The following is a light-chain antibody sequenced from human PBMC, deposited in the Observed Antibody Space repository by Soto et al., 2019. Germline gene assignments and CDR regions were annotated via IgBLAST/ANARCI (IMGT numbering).Light chain of an antibody. CDR2: DVS. CDR3: SSYRTSNTRQIV. V-gene: IGLV2-14*03. J-gene: IGLJ1*01. Sequence: QSALTQPASVSGSPGQSITISCTDTSSDVGGYNYVSWYQHHPGKAPKLMIYDVSNRPSGVSNRFSGSKSGNTASLSISGLQPEDEADYYCSSYRTSNTRQIVCGTGTKVTVL. CDR1: SSDVGGYNY.